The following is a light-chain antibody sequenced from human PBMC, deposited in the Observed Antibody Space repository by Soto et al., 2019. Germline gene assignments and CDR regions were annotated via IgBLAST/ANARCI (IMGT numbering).Light chain of an antibody. CDR2: KVN. CDR3: SSYAGINNFGV. Sequence: QSAQTQPPSGSGSPGQSVTISCTGTSSDVGGYKYVSWYQQHPGKAPKLMIFKVNKRPSGVPDRFSGSKSGNTASLTVSGLQAEDEAHYYCSSYAGINNFGVFGTGTKVTFL. CDR1: SSDVGGYKY. J-gene: IGLJ1*01. V-gene: IGLV2-8*01.